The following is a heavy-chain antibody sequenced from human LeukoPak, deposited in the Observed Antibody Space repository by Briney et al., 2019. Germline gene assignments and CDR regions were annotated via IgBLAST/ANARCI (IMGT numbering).Heavy chain of an antibody. CDR1: GFTFSSYS. J-gene: IGHJ6*02. CDR2: ISSSSSYI. CDR3: ARVLCSSTSCYDYYYGMDV. Sequence: PGGSLRLSCAASGFTFSSYSMNWVRQAPGKGLEWVSSISSSSSYIYYADSVKGRFTISRDNAKNSLYLQMNSLRAEDTAVYCCARVLCSSTSCYDYYYGMDVWGQGTTVTVSS. V-gene: IGHV3-21*01. D-gene: IGHD2-2*01.